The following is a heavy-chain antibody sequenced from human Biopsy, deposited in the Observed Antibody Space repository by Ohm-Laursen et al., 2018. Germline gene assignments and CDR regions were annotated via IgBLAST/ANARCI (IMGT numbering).Heavy chain of an antibody. J-gene: IGHJ3*02. CDR2: ISWSSDSI. V-gene: IGHV3-9*01. D-gene: IGHD3-22*01. CDR3: TKNTQWEGSGYLDAFHI. CDR1: GFRFDNTG. Sequence: SLRLSCTASGFRFDNTGMHWVRQGPGKGLEWVAGISWSSDSITYAKSVTGRFTISRDNCENSLYLQMNSLGPEDTALYYCTKNTQWEGSGYLDAFHIWGHGAMVTVSS.